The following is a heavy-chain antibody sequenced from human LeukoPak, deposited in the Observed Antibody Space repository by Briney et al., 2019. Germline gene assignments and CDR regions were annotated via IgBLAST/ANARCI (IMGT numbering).Heavy chain of an antibody. CDR3: ARDPSNTSGWKTWFDT. D-gene: IGHD6-19*01. J-gene: IGHJ5*02. Sequence: GASVKASCKASGYTFNKYGISWVRQAPGQGLEWMGWISCYNGDTNYAQKLQGRVTLSTDTPTTTVYTEPRSLRSDDMAVYYCARDPSNTSGWKTWFDTWGQGTPVTVSS. CDR2: ISCYNGDT. V-gene: IGHV1-18*03. CDR1: GYTFNKYG.